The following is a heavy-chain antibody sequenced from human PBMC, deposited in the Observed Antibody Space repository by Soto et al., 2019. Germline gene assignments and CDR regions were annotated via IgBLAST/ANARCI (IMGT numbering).Heavy chain of an antibody. V-gene: IGHV3-7*01. J-gene: IGHJ4*02. CDR1: GFSVRSSQ. CDR3: ARAAYLWGNYRQYIPLDY. D-gene: IGHD3-16*02. CDR2: IKQDASEK. Sequence: PGGSLRLSCAASGFSVRSSQMSWVRQAPGKGLEWVANIKQDASEKYYVDSVKGRFTISRDNAKNSLYLQMDSLRAEDTAVYYCARAAYLWGNYRQYIPLDYWGQGTLVTVSS.